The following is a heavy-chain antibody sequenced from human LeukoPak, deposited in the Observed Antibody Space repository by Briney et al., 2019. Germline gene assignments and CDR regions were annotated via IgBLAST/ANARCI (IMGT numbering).Heavy chain of an antibody. Sequence: PGRSLRLSCAASGFTFSSYAMHWVRQAPGKGLEWVAVISYDGSNKYYADSVKGRFTISRDNSKNTLYLQMNSLRAEDTAVYYCARDPRGYCYGLDYWGQGTLVTVSS. CDR3: ARDPRGYCYGLDY. J-gene: IGHJ4*02. V-gene: IGHV3-30-3*01. CDR1: GFTFSSYA. CDR2: ISYDGSNK. D-gene: IGHD5-18*01.